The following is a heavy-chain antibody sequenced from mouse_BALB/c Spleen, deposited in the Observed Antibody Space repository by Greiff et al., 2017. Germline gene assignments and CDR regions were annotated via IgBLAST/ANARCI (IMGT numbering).Heavy chain of an antibody. CDR1: GYSFTDYI. J-gene: IGHJ4*01. Sequence: VQLQQTGPELVKPGASVKISCKASGYSFTDYIMLWVKQSHGKSLEWIGNINPYYGSTSYNLKFKGKATLTVDKSSSTAYMQLNSLTSEDSAVYYCARGETEAMDYWGQGTSVTVSS. CDR2: INPYYGST. CDR3: ARGETEAMDY. V-gene: IGHV1-39*01. D-gene: IGHD2-13*01.